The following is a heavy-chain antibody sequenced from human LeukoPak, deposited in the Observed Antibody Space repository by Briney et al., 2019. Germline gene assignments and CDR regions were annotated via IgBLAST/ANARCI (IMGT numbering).Heavy chain of an antibody. CDR2: ISGYNGNT. CDR1: GYTFTSYG. Sequence: ASVKVSCKASGYTFTSYGISWVRQAPGQGLEWMGWISGYNGNTNYAQKLQGRVTMTTDTSTSTAYMEVRSLRSDDTAVYYCARAAALAAAGYYFDYWGQGTLVTVSS. D-gene: IGHD6-13*01. J-gene: IGHJ4*02. CDR3: ARAAALAAAGYYFDY. V-gene: IGHV1-18*01.